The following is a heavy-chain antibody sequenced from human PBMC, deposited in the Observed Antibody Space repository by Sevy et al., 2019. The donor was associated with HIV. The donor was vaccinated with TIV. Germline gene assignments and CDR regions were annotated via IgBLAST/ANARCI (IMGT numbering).Heavy chain of an antibody. CDR1: EFTFSSYA. V-gene: IGHV3-23*01. CDR2: ISGSGRFT. CDR3: AKGFCSCATCPRDYYYYGMDV. J-gene: IGHJ6*02. Sequence: GESLKISCSASEFTFSSYAMSWVRQAPGKGLEWVSSISGSGRFTYYADFVEGRFIISRDNSKNTLSVQMNSLRAEDTAVYYCAKGFCSCATCPRDYYYYGMDVWGQGTTVTVSS. D-gene: IGHD2-15*01.